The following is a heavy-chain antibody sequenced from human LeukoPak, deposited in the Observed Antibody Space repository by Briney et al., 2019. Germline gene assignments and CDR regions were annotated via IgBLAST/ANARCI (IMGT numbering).Heavy chain of an antibody. J-gene: IGHJ4*02. CDR2: ISTSGST. Sequence: SETLSLTCTVSGGSISSYSWSWIRQPAGKGLEWIGRISTSGSTNYNPSLKSPVTMSVDTSKNQFSLKLSSVTAADTAVYYCASEGYNVIWGQGTLVTVSS. CDR3: ASEGYNVI. D-gene: IGHD1-14*01. CDR1: GGSISSYS. V-gene: IGHV4-4*07.